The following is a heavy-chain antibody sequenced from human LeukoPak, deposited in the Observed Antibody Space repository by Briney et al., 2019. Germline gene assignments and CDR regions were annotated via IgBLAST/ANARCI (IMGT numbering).Heavy chain of an antibody. D-gene: IGHD3-10*01. V-gene: IGHV3-23*01. CDR3: AKRPRGNYLDPFDY. CDR1: GFTFSSYA. Sequence: TGGSLRHSCAASGFTFSSYAMSWVRQAPGKGLEWVSGISGSGGSTYYADSVKGRFTISRDNSKNRLYLQMNSLRAEDTAVYYCAKRPRGNYLDPFDYWGQGTLVTVSS. CDR2: ISGSGGST. J-gene: IGHJ4*02.